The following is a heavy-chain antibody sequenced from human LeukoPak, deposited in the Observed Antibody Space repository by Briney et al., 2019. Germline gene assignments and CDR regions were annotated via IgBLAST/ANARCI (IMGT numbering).Heavy chain of an antibody. V-gene: IGHV3-53*01. CDR3: ARESFAARWD. CDR1: GFTVSSNY. J-gene: IGHJ4*02. Sequence: GGSLRLSCAASGFTVSSNYMSWVRQAPGKGLEWVSVIYSGGSTYYADSVKGRFTISRDNSKNTLYFQMNSLTAEDTAVYYCARESFAARWDWGQGTLVTVSS. D-gene: IGHD6-6*01. CDR2: IYSGGST.